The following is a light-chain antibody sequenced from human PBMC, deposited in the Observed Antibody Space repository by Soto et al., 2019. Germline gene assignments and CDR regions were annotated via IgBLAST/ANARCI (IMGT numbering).Light chain of an antibody. CDR3: QQRSNWPIT. CDR2: DAS. Sequence: EIVLTQSPGTLTLSPGERATLSCRASQSVMSNYVAWYHQKPGQAPRLLIYDASTRATGIPARFSGSGSGTDFTLTIGSLEPEDFAIYYCQQRSNWPITFGQGTRLEIK. J-gene: IGKJ5*01. CDR1: QSVMSNY. V-gene: IGKV3-11*01.